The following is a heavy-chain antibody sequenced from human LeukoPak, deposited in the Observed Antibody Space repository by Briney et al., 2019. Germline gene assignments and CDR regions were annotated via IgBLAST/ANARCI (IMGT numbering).Heavy chain of an antibody. V-gene: IGHV3-48*01. J-gene: IGHJ6*03. CDR3: ARVGYQGSGIFTLYYYYMDV. CDR1: GFTFSSYS. D-gene: IGHD3-10*01. CDR2: ISSSSSTI. Sequence: GGSLRLSCAASGFTFSSYSMNWVRQAPGKGLEWVSYISSSSSTIYYADSVKGRFTISRDNAKNSLYLQMNSLRAEDTAVYYCARVGYQGSGIFTLYYYYMDVWGKGTTVTISS.